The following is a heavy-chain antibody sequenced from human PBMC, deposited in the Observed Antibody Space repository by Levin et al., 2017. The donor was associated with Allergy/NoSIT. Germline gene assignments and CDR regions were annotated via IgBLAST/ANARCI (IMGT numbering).Heavy chain of an antibody. V-gene: IGHV3-23*01. CDR3: AKGVSSGSPYRAFDM. Sequence: GESLKISCAASGFTFTSYTMTWVRQAPGRGLEWVSTLRFSGDTTHYADSVKGRFTISREGSREPLFLQMNSLRAEDTAVYYCAKGVSSGSPYRAFDMWGQGTMVTVSS. D-gene: IGHD1-26*01. J-gene: IGHJ3*02. CDR1: GFTFTSYT. CDR2: LRFSGDTT.